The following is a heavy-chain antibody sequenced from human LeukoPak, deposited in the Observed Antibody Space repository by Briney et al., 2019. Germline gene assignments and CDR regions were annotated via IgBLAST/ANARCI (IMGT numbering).Heavy chain of an antibody. D-gene: IGHD6-19*01. CDR2: ISSSSYYI. V-gene: IGHV3-21*04. Sequence: GGSLRLSCAASGFTFNSYSMNWVRQAPGKGLEWVSSISSSSYYIYYADSVKGRLTISRDNAKNSLYLQMNSLRAEDMALYYCAKDISPGYSSGWYVDYWGQGTLVTVSS. J-gene: IGHJ4*02. CDR3: AKDISPGYSSGWYVDY. CDR1: GFTFNSYS.